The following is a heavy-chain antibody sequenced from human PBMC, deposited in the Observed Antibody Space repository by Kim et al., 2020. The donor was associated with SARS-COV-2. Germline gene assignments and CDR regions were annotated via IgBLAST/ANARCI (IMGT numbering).Heavy chain of an antibody. J-gene: IGHJ6*02. CDR3: ARACPGYDFWSGYWEYYYYYGMDV. Sequence: GGSLRLSCAASGFTFSSYAMHWVRQAPGKGLEWVAVISYDGSNKYYADSVKGRFTISRDNSKNTLYLQMNSLRAEDTAVYYCARACPGYDFWSGYWEYYYYYGMDVWGQGTTVTVSS. CDR1: GFTFSSYA. D-gene: IGHD3-3*01. V-gene: IGHV3-30-3*01. CDR2: ISYDGSNK.